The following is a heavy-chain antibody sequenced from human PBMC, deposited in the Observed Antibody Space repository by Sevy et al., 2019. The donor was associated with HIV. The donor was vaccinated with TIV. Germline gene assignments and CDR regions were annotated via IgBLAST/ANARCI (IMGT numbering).Heavy chain of an antibody. CDR3: ARSLYYYYMDV. CDR1: GFTFSSYA. Sequence: GGSLRLSCAASGFTFSSYAMHWVRQAPGKGLEWVAVISYDGSNKYYADSVKGRFTISRDNSKNTRYLQMNSLRAEDTAVYYCARSLYYYYMDVWGKGTTVTVSS. V-gene: IGHV3-30-3*01. J-gene: IGHJ6*03. CDR2: ISYDGSNK.